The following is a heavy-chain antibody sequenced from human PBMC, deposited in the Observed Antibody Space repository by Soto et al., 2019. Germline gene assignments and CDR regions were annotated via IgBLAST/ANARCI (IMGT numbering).Heavy chain of an antibody. Sequence: QVQLVQSGAEVKKPGSSVKVSCKASGGTFSSYAISWVRQAPGQGLEWMGGIIPIFGTANYAQKFQGRVTITADESTSTGYMELSSLRSEDTAVYYCARTITMVRGVFNGFDPWGQGTLVTVSS. CDR2: IIPIFGTA. D-gene: IGHD3-10*01. V-gene: IGHV1-69*01. CDR1: GGTFSSYA. CDR3: ARTITMVRGVFNGFDP. J-gene: IGHJ5*02.